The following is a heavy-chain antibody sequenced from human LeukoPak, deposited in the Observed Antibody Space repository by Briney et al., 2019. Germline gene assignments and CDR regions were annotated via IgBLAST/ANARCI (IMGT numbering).Heavy chain of an antibody. D-gene: IGHD6-19*01. Sequence: GGSLRLSCAASGFSFSTYAMSWVRQAPGKGLEWVSTISATGSSTYYADSVKGRITISRDNSKNTLSLQMNSPRADDTAVYYCAKGRSGWYSDFDYWGQGTLVTVSS. CDR3: AKGRSGWYSDFDY. CDR2: ISATGSST. CDR1: GFSFSTYA. J-gene: IGHJ4*02. V-gene: IGHV3-23*01.